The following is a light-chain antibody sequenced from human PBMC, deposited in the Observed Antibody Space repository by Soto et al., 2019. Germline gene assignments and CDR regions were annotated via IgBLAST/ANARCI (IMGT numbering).Light chain of an antibody. CDR2: EVS. Sequence: QSALTQPPSVSGSPGQSGTISCTGTRSDVGSYNRVSWYQQPPGTAPKLIIYEVSNRPSGVPDRFFGSKSGNTASLTISGLQAEDEADYYCSSFTSSNTWVFGGGTKLTVL. CDR1: RSDVGSYNR. CDR3: SSFTSSNTWV. J-gene: IGLJ3*02. V-gene: IGLV2-18*02.